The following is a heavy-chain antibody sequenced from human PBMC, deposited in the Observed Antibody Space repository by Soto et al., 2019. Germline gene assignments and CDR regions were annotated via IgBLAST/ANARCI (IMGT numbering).Heavy chain of an antibody. D-gene: IGHD3-16*01. CDR2: ISYNGRNK. CDR3: ARQAKIGDRSQFYFDS. Sequence: QVQLVESGGDVVQPGRSLRLSCAASGFTFSFYAVHWVRQAPGKGLEWVAVISYNGRNKHYVDSVKGRFTIYRDNSQDTLDLQMDSLRPDDTAVYYCARQAKIGDRSQFYFDSWGQGTLVTVSS. V-gene: IGHV3-30*04. J-gene: IGHJ4*02. CDR1: GFTFSFYA.